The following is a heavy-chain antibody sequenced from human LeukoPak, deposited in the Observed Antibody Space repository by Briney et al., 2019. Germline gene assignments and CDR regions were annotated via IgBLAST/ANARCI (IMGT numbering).Heavy chain of an antibody. CDR2: ISYDGSNK. J-gene: IGHJ4*02. CDR3: AREYYGSGSYSADY. Sequence: GGSLRLSCAASGFTFSSYAMHWVRQAPGKGLEWVAVISYDGSNKYYADSVKGRFTISRDNSKNTLYLQMNSLRAEDTAVYYCAREYYGSGSYSADYWGQETLVTVSS. V-gene: IGHV3-30*04. D-gene: IGHD3-10*01. CDR1: GFTFSSYA.